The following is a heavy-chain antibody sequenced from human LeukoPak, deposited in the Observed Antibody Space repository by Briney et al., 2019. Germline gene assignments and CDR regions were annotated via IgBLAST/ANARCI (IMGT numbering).Heavy chain of an antibody. D-gene: IGHD3-3*01. CDR1: GLTFTNYW. J-gene: IGHJ4*02. CDR2: IHPDGTEK. Sequence: GGSLRLSCAAPGLTFTNYWMHWVRQAPGKGLESVAYIHPDGTEKYYMESLRGRFAISRDNAKNSLYLQMSNLRDEDTAVYYCTSRYDFWSGYFQGYNFDFWRQGSLVTVSS. CDR3: TSRYDFWSGYFQGYNFDF. V-gene: IGHV3-7*01.